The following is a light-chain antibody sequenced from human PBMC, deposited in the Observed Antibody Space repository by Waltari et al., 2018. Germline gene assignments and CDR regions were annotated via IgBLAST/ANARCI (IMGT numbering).Light chain of an antibody. CDR3: QHYTSYPYT. Sequence: DIQMTQSPSTLSASVADSVTITCRASQSIDTWLAWYQQKPGKPPKLLIYETSILENGVPSRFSGSGSGTEFTLTISSLQPDDCATYYCQHYTSYPYTFGQGTKLEVK. CDR1: QSIDTW. CDR2: ETS. V-gene: IGKV1-5*03. J-gene: IGKJ2*01.